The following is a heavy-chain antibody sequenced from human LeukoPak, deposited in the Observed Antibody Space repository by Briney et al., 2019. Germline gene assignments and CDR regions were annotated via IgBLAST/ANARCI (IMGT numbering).Heavy chain of an antibody. CDR2: IYPGDSDT. V-gene: IGHV5-51*01. D-gene: IGHD2-2*01. CDR3: ARGAHCSSTSCYGPYYYGMDV. CDR1: GYSFTSYW. J-gene: IGHJ6*02. Sequence: RGESLKISCKGSGYSFTSYWIGWVRQMPGKGLEWMGIIYPGDSDTRYSPSFQGQVTISADKSISTAYLQWSSLKASDTAMYYCARGAHCSSTSCYGPYYYGMDVWGQGTTVTVSS.